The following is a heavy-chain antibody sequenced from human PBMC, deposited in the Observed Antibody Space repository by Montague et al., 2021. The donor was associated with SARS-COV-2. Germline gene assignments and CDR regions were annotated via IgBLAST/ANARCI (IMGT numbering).Heavy chain of an antibody. Sequence: SETLSLTCTVSGGSVSSGSYYWSWIRQPPGKGLEWIGYMYDSGITHYASGITHYNPSLRGRVSISVDRSVNQFALSLSSVTAADTAVYYGAGRDGYKQTMDYWGQGTLVTVSS. CDR3: AGRDGYKQTMDY. J-gene: IGHJ4*02. V-gene: IGHV4-61*01. CDR1: GGSVSSGSYY. CDR2: MYDSGITHYASGIT. D-gene: IGHD5-24*01.